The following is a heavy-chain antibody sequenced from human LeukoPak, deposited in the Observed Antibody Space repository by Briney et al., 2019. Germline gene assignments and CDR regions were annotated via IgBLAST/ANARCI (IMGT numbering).Heavy chain of an antibody. V-gene: IGHV4-59*08. CDR1: GGSISSYY. CDR3: ARLPIVRGPWGGYYYYGMDV. J-gene: IGHJ6*02. D-gene: IGHD3-10*01. CDR2: IYYSGST. Sequence: SETLSLTCTVSGGSISSYYWSWIRQPPGKGLEWIGYIYYSGSTNYNPSLKSRVTISVDTSKNQFSLKLSSVTAADTAVYYWARLPIVRGPWGGYYYYGMDVWGQGTTVTVS.